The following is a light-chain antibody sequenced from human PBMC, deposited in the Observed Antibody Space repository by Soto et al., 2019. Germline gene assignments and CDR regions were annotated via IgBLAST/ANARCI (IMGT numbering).Light chain of an antibody. CDR1: SSNIGNNY. Sequence: QSALTQPPSVSAAPGQKVTISCSGSSSNIGNNYVSWYQQLPGTAPKLLIYDNNKRPSGIPDRFSGSKSGTSATLGITGIQTGDEADYYCGTWDSSLSVYVFGTG. CDR2: DNN. CDR3: GTWDSSLSVYV. V-gene: IGLV1-51*01. J-gene: IGLJ1*01.